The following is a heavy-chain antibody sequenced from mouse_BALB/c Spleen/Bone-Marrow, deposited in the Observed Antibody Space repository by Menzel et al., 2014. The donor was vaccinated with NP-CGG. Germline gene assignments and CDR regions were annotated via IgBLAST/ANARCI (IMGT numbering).Heavy chain of an antibody. V-gene: IGHV7-3*02. Sequence: DVKLVESGGGLVQPGSSLRLPCATSGFTFTDYYMNWVRQPPGKALEWLGFIRNKANGYTTEFSASVKGRFTISRDNSQSILYLQMNTLRAEDSATYYCARYDGYSYNAMDYWGQGTSVPVSS. J-gene: IGHJ4*01. D-gene: IGHD2-3*01. CDR2: IRNKANGYTT. CDR1: GFTFTDYY. CDR3: ARYDGYSYNAMDY.